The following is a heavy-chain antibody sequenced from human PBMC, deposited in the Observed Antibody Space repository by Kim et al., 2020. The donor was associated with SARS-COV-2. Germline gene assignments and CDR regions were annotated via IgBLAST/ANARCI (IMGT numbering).Heavy chain of an antibody. CDR1: GFTFSSYA. D-gene: IGHD6-13*01. V-gene: IGHV3-23*01. Sequence: GGSLRLSCAASGFTFSSYAMSWVRQAPGKGLEWVSAISGSGGSTYYADSVKGRFTISRDNSKNTLYLQMNSLRAEDTAVYYCAKDPPIAAAGTPKQLVLPFDYWGQGTLVTVSS. CDR2: ISGSGGST. CDR3: AKDPPIAAAGTPKQLVLPFDY. J-gene: IGHJ4*02.